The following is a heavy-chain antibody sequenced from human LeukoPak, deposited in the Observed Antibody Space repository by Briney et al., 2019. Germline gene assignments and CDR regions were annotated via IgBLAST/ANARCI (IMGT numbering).Heavy chain of an antibody. J-gene: IGHJ4*02. V-gene: IGHV4-34*01. Sequence: PSETLSLTCAVYGGSFSGYYWSWLRQPPGKGLDWIGESNHSGSTNYNPSLKSRVTIPVDTSKNQFSLKLRSVTAADTAVYYCARDAPGRAVAGNVYWGEGALVTVSS. D-gene: IGHD6-19*01. CDR2: SNHSGST. CDR3: ARDAPGRAVAGNVY. CDR1: GGSFSGYY.